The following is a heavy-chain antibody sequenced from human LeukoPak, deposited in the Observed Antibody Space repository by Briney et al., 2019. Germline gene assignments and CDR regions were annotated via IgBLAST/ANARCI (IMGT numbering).Heavy chain of an antibody. V-gene: IGHV1-69*05. J-gene: IGHJ4*02. D-gene: IGHD6-19*01. CDR1: GGTFSSYA. Sequence: SVKVSCKASGGTFSSYAIRWVRQAPGQGLEWMGRIIPIFGTANYAQKFQGRVTITTDESTSTAYMELSSLRSGDTAVYYCARDEAVAGDYWGQGTLVTVSS. CDR2: IIPIFGTA. CDR3: ARDEAVAGDY.